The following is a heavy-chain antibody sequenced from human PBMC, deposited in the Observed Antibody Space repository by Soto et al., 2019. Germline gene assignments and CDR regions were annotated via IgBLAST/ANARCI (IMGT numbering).Heavy chain of an antibody. Sequence: QITLKESGPTLVKPTQTLTLTCTFSGFSLSTSGVGVGWIRQPPGKAPEWLAIIYWDDDKRYSPFLKSGLTLTKDTSKNQVVLTMTNVDPVDTATYYWAHRILGRPFDYLGQGTLVTVSS. V-gene: IGHV2-5*02. J-gene: IGHJ4*02. CDR3: AHRILGRPFDY. CDR1: GFSLSTSGVG. D-gene: IGHD2-15*01. CDR2: IYWDDDK.